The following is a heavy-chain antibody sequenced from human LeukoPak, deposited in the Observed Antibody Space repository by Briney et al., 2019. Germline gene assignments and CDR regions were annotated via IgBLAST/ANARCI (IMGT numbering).Heavy chain of an antibody. Sequence: GGSLRLSCAASGFTFSSYAMSWVRQAPGKGLEWVSGISGSGRDTDYADSVKGRFTISRDNPKNTLYLQMNSLRAEDTAVYYCAKDRGYCSSTSCDGGYFDYWGQGTLVTVSS. V-gene: IGHV3-23*01. CDR2: ISGSGRDT. J-gene: IGHJ4*02. CDR3: AKDRGYCSSTSCDGGYFDY. D-gene: IGHD2-2*01. CDR1: GFTFSSYA.